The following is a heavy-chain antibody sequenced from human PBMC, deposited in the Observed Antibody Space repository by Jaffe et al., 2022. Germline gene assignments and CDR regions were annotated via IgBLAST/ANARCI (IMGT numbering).Heavy chain of an antibody. CDR3: ARASKGGYYYYMDV. CDR2: IYYSGST. V-gene: IGHV4-59*01. D-gene: IGHD3-16*01. Sequence: QVQLQESGPGLVKPSETLSLTCTVSGGSISSYYWSWIRQPPGKGLEWIGYIYYSGSTNYNPSLKSRVTISVDTSKNQFSLKLSSVTAADTAVYYCARASKGGYYYYMDVWGKGTTVTVSS. J-gene: IGHJ6*03. CDR1: GGSISSYY.